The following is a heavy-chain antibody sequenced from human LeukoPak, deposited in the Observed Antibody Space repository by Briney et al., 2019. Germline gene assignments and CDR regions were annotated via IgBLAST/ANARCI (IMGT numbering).Heavy chain of an antibody. CDR3: ATYRQVLLPFES. Sequence: GGSLRLSCAASGFTFSTFAMIWVRKPPGKGLEWVSSIFPSSDEIHYADSVRGRFTISRDNSKSTLSLQMNSLRAEDTAIYYCATYRQVLLPFESWGQGTLVTVSS. D-gene: IGHD2-8*02. CDR1: GFTFSTFA. V-gene: IGHV3-23*01. CDR2: IFPSSDEI. J-gene: IGHJ4*02.